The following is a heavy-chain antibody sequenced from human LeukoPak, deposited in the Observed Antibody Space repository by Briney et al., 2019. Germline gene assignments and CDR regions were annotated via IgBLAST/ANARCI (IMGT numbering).Heavy chain of an antibody. J-gene: IGHJ4*02. V-gene: IGHV3-64*01. CDR3: ARGGGRITMIVAFDY. CDR2: ISGSGGST. CDR1: GFTFSSYA. Sequence: GGSLRLSCAASGFTFSSYAMSWVRQAPGKGLEWVSAISGSGGSTYYANSVKGRFTISRDNSKNTLYLQMGSLRAEDMAVYYCARGGGRITMIVAFDYWGQGTLVTVSS. D-gene: IGHD3-22*01.